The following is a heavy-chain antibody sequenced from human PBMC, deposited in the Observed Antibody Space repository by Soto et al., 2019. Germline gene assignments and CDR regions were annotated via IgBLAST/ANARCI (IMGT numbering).Heavy chain of an antibody. CDR1: GYSFTSYC. D-gene: IGHD3-10*01. CDR3: ARLLVRGVIGPRPLGMEV. CDR2: IYPGDSDT. Sequence: PGQSLKICCKGSGYSFTSYCIGWVRQMPGKGLEWMGIIYPGDSDTRYSPSFQGQVTISADKSISTAYLQWSSLKASDTAMYYCARLLVRGVIGPRPLGMEVWGQGTTVPVSS. J-gene: IGHJ6*02. V-gene: IGHV5-51*01.